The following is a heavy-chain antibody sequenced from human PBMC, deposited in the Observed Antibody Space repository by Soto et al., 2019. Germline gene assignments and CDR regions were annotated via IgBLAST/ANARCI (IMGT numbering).Heavy chain of an antibody. Sequence: QHPGKGLEWIGYIYYSGSTYYNPSLKSRVTISVDTSKNQFSLKLSSVTAADTAVYYCARDVLEYCSGSSCYRFDPWGQGTLVTVSS. V-gene: IGHV4-31*02. CDR2: IYYSGST. D-gene: IGHD2-15*01. J-gene: IGHJ5*02. CDR3: ARDVLEYCSGSSCYRFDP.